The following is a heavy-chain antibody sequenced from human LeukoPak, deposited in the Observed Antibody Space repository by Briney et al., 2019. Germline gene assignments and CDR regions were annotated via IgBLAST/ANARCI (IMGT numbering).Heavy chain of an antibody. Sequence: PGGSLSLTCAAPGFTLSSYGMHGVRQAPAKGLERVTFIRYDGSEKFYAHSVKGRFTISRHHSKHPLYLQMNTLSPDDTAVSYCPKDSTYYYDIDAFDIWGQRTMVPVSS. CDR2: IRYDGSEK. V-gene: IGHV3-30*02. CDR3: PKDSTYYYDIDAFDI. J-gene: IGHJ3*02. CDR1: GFTLSSYG. D-gene: IGHD3-22*01.